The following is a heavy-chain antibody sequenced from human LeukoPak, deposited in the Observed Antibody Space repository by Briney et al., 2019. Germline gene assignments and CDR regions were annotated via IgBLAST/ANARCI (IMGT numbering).Heavy chain of an antibody. CDR2: IYPGDSDT. CDR3: ARSYYDSSGYYPVFQH. Sequence: GESLKISCKGSGYSFTSYWIGWVRQMPGKGLEWMGIIYPGDSDTRYSTSFQGQVTISADKSISIAYLQWSSLKASDTAMYYCARSYYDSSGYYPVFQHWGQGTLVTVSS. CDR1: GYSFTSYW. V-gene: IGHV5-51*01. D-gene: IGHD3-22*01. J-gene: IGHJ1*01.